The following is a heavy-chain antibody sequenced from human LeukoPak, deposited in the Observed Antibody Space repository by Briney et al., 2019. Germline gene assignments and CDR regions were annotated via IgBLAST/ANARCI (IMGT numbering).Heavy chain of an antibody. CDR1: GFTFSSYA. D-gene: IGHD5-18*01. V-gene: IGHV3-30*01. CDR2: ISYDGSNK. J-gene: IGHJ6*03. CDR3: ARAIQLWTDRYMDV. Sequence: GRSLRLSCAASGFTFSSYAMHWVRQAPGKGLEWVAVISYDGSNKYYADSVKGRFTISRDNSKNTLYLQMNSLRAEDTAVYYCARAIQLWTDRYMDVWGKGTTVTVSS.